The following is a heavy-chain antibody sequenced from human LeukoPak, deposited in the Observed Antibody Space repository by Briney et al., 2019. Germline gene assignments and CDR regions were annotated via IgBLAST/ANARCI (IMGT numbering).Heavy chain of an antibody. CDR2: INHSGST. CDR1: GFTFSSYW. Sequence: GSLRLSCAASGFTFSSYWMSWVRQAPGKGLGWIGEINHSGSTNYNPSLKTRVTISVDTSKNQFSLKLSSVTAADTAVYYCARRLLGYCSGGSCYSGYFQHWGQGTLVTVSS. CDR3: ARRLLGYCSGGSCYSGYFQH. V-gene: IGHV4-34*01. D-gene: IGHD2-15*01. J-gene: IGHJ1*01.